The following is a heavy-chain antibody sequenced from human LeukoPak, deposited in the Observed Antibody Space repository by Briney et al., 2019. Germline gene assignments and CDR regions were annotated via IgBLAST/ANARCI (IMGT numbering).Heavy chain of an antibody. CDR2: ISHSGST. CDR3: ARRPGTYYYGSGRSFDP. CDR1: GGSFSGYY. V-gene: IGHV4-34*01. Sequence: SETLSLTCAVYGGSFSGYYWSWIRQPPGKGLEWIGEISHSGSTNYNPSLKSRVTISVDTSKNQFSLKLSSVTAADTAVYYCARRPGTYYYGSGRSFDPWGQGTLVTVSS. J-gene: IGHJ5*02. D-gene: IGHD3-10*01.